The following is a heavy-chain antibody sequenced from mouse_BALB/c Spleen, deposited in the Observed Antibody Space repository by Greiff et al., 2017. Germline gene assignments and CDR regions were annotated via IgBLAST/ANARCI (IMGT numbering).Heavy chain of an antibody. Sequence: DVMLVESGGGLVQPGGSRKLSCAASGFTFSSFGMHWVRQAPEKGLEWVAYISSGSSTIYYADTVKGRFTISRDNPKNTLFLQMTSLRSEDTAMYYCARNYRYDDSMDYWGQGTSVTVSS. V-gene: IGHV5-17*02. D-gene: IGHD2-14*01. CDR2: ISSGSSTI. J-gene: IGHJ4*01. CDR3: ARNYRYDDSMDY. CDR1: GFTFSSFG.